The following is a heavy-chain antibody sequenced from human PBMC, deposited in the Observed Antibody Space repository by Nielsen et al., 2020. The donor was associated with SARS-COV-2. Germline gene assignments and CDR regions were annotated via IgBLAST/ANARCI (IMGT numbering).Heavy chain of an antibody. CDR2: ISSSGSMM. J-gene: IGHJ4*02. CDR1: GFSFSSFE. CDR3: AREVRYYDSSGYYPAPALDY. V-gene: IGHV3-48*03. D-gene: IGHD3-22*01. Sequence: GGSLRLSCAASGFSFSSFEMNWVRQAPGKGLEWVSYISSSGSMMFHSESVKGRFTVSRDNAKNSLYLQMNSLRVEDTAVYYCAREVRYYDSSGYYPAPALDYWGQGTLVTVSS.